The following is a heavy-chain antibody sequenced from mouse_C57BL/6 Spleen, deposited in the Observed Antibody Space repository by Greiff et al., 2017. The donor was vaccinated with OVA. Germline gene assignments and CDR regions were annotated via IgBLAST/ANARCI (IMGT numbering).Heavy chain of an antibody. CDR1: GFTFSNYW. CDR3: TELGRTWFAY. D-gene: IGHD4-1*01. V-gene: IGHV6-3*01. CDR2: IRLKSDNYAT. J-gene: IGHJ3*01. Sequence: EVKVEESGGGLVQPGGSMKLSCVASGFTFSNYWMNWVRQSTEKGLEWVAQIRLKSDNYATHYAESVKGRFTISRDDSKSSVYLQMNNLRAEDTGIYYCTELGRTWFAYWGQGTLVTVAA.